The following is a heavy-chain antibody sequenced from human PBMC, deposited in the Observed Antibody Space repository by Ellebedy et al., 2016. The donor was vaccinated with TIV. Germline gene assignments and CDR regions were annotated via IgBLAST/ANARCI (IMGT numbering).Heavy chain of an antibody. Sequence: GGSLRLSCAASGFTFSSFTMNWVRQAPGTGLEWVSSISSSGTYIHNAGSGKGRFTISRDNAKNSLYLQMNRLRVEDTAIYYCARPAASYSSSWYDFDCWGQGTLVTVSS. CDR3: ARPAASYSSSWYDFDC. D-gene: IGHD6-13*01. CDR1: GFTFSSFT. CDR2: ISSSGTYI. V-gene: IGHV3-21*01. J-gene: IGHJ4*02.